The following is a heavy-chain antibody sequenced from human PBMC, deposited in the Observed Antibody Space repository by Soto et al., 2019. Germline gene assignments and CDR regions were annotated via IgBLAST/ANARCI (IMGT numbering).Heavy chain of an antibody. D-gene: IGHD6-6*01. CDR1: GFTFSSYA. Sequence: EVQLVESGGGLVKPGGSLRLSCAASGFTFSSYAMTWVRLAPGKGLQWVSSITGSGSYIYYADSLKGRFTISRDNAKNSLWLQMTSLRADDTALYYCARDLSSSVDSWGQGTLVTVSS. CDR3: ARDLSSSVDS. J-gene: IGHJ4*02. V-gene: IGHV3-21*01. CDR2: ITGSGSYI.